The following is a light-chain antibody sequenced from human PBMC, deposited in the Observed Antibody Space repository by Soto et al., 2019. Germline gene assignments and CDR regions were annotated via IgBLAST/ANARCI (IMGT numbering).Light chain of an antibody. CDR2: DNS. CDR3: QVWDSSSDYPAV. CDR1: NIGSTS. V-gene: IGLV3-21*02. Sequence: SYELTQPPSVSVAPGQTARITCGGNNIGSTSVHWYQQKPGQAPLLVVYDNSDRPSGIPERFSGSNFANTATLTISRVEAGDEADYSCQVWDSSSDYPAVFGGGTKLTVL. J-gene: IGLJ3*02.